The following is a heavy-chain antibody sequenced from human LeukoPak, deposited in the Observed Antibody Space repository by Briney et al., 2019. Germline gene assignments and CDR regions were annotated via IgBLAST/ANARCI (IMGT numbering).Heavy chain of an antibody. CDR3: AKTVGIAAAGHFDY. D-gene: IGHD6-13*01. CDR1: GFTFSKYA. V-gene: IGHV3-23*01. Sequence: GGSLRLSCAASGFTFSKYAMSWVRQAPGKGLEWVSTVNDRGTGTYYADSVKGRFTISRDNSKSTLSLQMISLRPEDTAVYYCAKTVGIAAAGHFDYWGQGTLVTVSS. CDR2: VNDRGTGT. J-gene: IGHJ4*02.